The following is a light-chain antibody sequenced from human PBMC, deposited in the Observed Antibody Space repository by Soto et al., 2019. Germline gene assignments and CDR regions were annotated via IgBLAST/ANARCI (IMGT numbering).Light chain of an antibody. V-gene: IGLV1-44*01. Sequence: QSVLTQPPSASGTPGQRVAISCSGNSSNIGSNSGNWYQHLPGTAPKLLVYSNNRRPSGVPDRISGSKSGASASLAFSGLQSEDEAEYFCAAWDDSLNGWVFGGGTKVTVL. CDR3: AAWDDSLNGWV. J-gene: IGLJ3*02. CDR2: SNN. CDR1: SSNIGSNS.